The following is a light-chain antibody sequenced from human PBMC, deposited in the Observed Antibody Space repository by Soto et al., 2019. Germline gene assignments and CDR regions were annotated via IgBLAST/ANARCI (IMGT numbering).Light chain of an antibody. CDR3: QSYDSSPSGYV. CDR1: SSNIGAGYD. V-gene: IGLV1-40*01. CDR2: ANI. Sequence: QLVLTQPPSVSGAPGQRVTISCTGSSSNIGAGYDVHWYQQLPGTAPKLLIYANINRPAGVPDRFSGSKSGTSASLAITGLQAEDEADYYCQSYDSSPSGYVFGTGTKLT. J-gene: IGLJ1*01.